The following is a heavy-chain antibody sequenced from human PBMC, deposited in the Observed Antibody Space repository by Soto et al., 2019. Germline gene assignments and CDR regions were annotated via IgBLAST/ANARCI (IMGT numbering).Heavy chain of an antibody. CDR1: GYTFTSYY. CDR3: ARGDYDFWSGTTDNCFDP. V-gene: IGHV1-46*01. D-gene: IGHD3-3*01. Sequence: ASVKVPCKASGYTFTSYYMHWVRQAPGQGLEWMGIINPSGGSTSYAQKFQGRVTMTRDTSTSTVYMELSSLRSEDTAVYYCARGDYDFWSGTTDNCFDPWGQGTQVTVSS. J-gene: IGHJ5*02. CDR2: INPSGGST.